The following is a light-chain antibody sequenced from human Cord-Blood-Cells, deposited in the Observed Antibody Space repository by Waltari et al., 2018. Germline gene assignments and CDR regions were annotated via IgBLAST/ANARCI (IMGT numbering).Light chain of an antibody. CDR1: QSVSSY. Sequence: EIVLTQPPATLSLSPGERATRSCRASQSVSSYLAWYQQKPGQAPRLLIYDASNRATGIPARFSGSGSGTDFTLTISSLEPEDFAVYYCQQRSNWITFGQGTRLEIK. CDR3: QQRSNWIT. J-gene: IGKJ5*01. CDR2: DAS. V-gene: IGKV3-11*01.